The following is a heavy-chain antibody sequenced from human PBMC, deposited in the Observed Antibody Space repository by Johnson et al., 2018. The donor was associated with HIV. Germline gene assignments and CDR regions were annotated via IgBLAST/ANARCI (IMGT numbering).Heavy chain of an antibody. Sequence: VQLVESGGGLVQPGRSLRLSCAASGFTFSSYWMSWVRQAPGKGLEWVANIKQDGSEKYYVDSVKGRFSISRDNSKNTLYLQMNSLRAEDTAVYYCARDAGVDDAFDIWGQGTMVTVSS. V-gene: IGHV3-7*01. CDR1: GFTFSSYW. CDR2: IKQDGSEK. J-gene: IGHJ3*02. D-gene: IGHD3-3*01. CDR3: ARDAGVDDAFDI.